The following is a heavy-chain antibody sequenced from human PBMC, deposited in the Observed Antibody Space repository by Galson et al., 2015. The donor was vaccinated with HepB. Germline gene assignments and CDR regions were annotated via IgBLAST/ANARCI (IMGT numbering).Heavy chain of an antibody. CDR3: ARDEDFGGAVAGNFDY. Sequence: SVKVSCKASGGTFSSYAISWVRQAPGQGLEWMGGIIPIFGTANYAQKFQGRVTITADESTSTAYMELSSLRSEDTAVYYCARDEDFGGAVAGNFDYWGQGTLVTVSS. CDR2: IIPIFGTA. J-gene: IGHJ4*02. CDR1: GGTFSSYA. D-gene: IGHD6-19*01. V-gene: IGHV1-69*13.